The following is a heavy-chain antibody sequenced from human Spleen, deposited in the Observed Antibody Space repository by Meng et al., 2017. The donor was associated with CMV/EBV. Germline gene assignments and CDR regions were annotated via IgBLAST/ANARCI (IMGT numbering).Heavy chain of an antibody. CDR2: ISGSGGST. CDR1: GFTFSSYA. CDR3: AKRSRGRGYYDSSGYYFDY. J-gene: IGHJ4*02. V-gene: IGHV3-23*01. D-gene: IGHD3-22*01. Sequence: GGSLRLSCAASGFTFSSYAMSWVRQAPGKGLEWVSAISGSGGSTYYADSVKGRFTISRDNSKNTLYLQMNSLRAEDTAVYYCAKRSRGRGYYDSSGYYFDYWGQGTLVTVSS.